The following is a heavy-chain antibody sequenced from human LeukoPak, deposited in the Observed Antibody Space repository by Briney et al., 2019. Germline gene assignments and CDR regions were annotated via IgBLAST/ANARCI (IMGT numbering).Heavy chain of an antibody. D-gene: IGHD4-11*01. CDR2: IKEDGSET. V-gene: IGHV3-7*01. CDR1: GFTFSRYW. J-gene: IGHJ3*02. CDR3: ARDKDYAFDI. Sequence: GGSLRLSCAASGFTFSRYWMSWVRQAPGKGLEWVANIKEDGSETYYVDSVKGRFTISRDNAKNSLHLQMNSLRDEDTAMYYCARDKDYAFDIWGQGTMVTVSS.